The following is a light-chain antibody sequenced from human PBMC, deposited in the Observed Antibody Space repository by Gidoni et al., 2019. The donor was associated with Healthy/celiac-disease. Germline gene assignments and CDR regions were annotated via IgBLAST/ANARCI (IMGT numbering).Light chain of an antibody. CDR1: QGISSY. CDR3: QQLNSYFFT. CDR2: AAS. V-gene: IGKV1-9*01. Sequence: DIQLTQSPSFLSASVGDRVTITCRASQGISSYLAWYQQKPGKAPKLLIYAASTLQSGVPSRFSGSGSGTEFTLTISSLQPEDFATYYCQQLNSYFFTFGPXTKVDIK. J-gene: IGKJ3*01.